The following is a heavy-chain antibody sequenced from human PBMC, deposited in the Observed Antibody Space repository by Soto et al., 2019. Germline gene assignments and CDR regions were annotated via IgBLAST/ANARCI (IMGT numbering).Heavy chain of an antibody. V-gene: IGHV3-23*01. J-gene: IGHJ4*02. D-gene: IGHD6-19*01. CDR3: GTMLKPWRGSFAS. CDR2: ISGSGGST. CDR1: GFTFSSYA. Sequence: PGGSLRLSCAASGFTFSSYAMSWVRQAPGKGLEWVSAISGSGGSTYYADSVKGRFTISRDNSKNTLYLQMNSLRAEDTAVYFCGTMLKPWRGSFASWGQGTLVTVSS.